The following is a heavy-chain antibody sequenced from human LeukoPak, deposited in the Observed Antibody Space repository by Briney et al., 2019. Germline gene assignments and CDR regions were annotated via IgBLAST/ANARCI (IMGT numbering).Heavy chain of an antibody. D-gene: IGHD6-13*01. Sequence: ASVKVSCKASGYTFTSYGISWVRQAPGQGLEWMGWISAYNGNTNYAQKLQGRVTMTTDTSASTAYMELSSLRSEDTAVYYCARPRIAAAGKYNWFDPWGQGTLVTVSS. CDR2: ISAYNGNT. CDR1: GYTFTSYG. CDR3: ARPRIAAAGKYNWFDP. V-gene: IGHV1-18*01. J-gene: IGHJ5*02.